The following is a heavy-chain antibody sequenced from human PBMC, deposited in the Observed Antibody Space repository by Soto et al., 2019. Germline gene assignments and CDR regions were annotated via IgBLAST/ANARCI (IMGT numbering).Heavy chain of an antibody. CDR3: ARDGSGIAEYYGMDV. J-gene: IGHJ6*02. CDR1: GGSISSGGYY. D-gene: IGHD6-13*01. V-gene: IGHV4-31*03. Sequence: QVQLQESGPGLVKPSQTLSLTCTVSGGSISSGGYYWSWIRQHPGKGLEWIGYIYYSGSTYYNPSLKSRVTISVDTSKNQFSLKLSSVTAADTAVYYCARDGSGIAEYYGMDVWGQGTTVTVSS. CDR2: IYYSGST.